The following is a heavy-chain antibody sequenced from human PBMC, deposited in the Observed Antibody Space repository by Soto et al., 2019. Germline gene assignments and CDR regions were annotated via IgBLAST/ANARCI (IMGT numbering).Heavy chain of an antibody. D-gene: IGHD1-26*01. CDR2: IIPIFGTA. J-gene: IGHJ6*02. Sequence: QVQLVQSGAEVKKPGSSVKVSCKASGGTFISYAINWVRQAPGQGLEWMGGIIPIFGTADYAQKFQGRVTITADESTTTAYMQLSSLRSEDTAVYYCASVAAKYYYYGMDVWGQGTTVTVSS. CDR1: GGTFISYA. V-gene: IGHV1-69*12. CDR3: ASVAAKYYYYGMDV.